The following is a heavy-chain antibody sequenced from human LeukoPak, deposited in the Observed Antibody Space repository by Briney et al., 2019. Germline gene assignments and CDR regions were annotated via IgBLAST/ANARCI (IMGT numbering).Heavy chain of an antibody. CDR2: IYSDGRT. CDR3: VRDKGNDVGHS. Sequence: GGSLRLSCAASGLTVSSNYMSWVRRAPGKGLEWVSVIYSDGRTYYADSVKGRFTLSRDTSQNMLYLQMNSLRAEDTAVYYCVRDKGNDVGHSWGQGTLVTVSS. D-gene: IGHD1-1*01. CDR1: GLTVSSNY. J-gene: IGHJ4*02. V-gene: IGHV3-66*01.